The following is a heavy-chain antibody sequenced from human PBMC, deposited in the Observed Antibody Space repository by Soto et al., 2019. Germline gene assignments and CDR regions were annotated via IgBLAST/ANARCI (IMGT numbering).Heavy chain of an antibody. J-gene: IGHJ4*02. V-gene: IGHV3-64D*06. CDR2: ISTDGGNT. CDR3: VKGEYYYDSSGYYPFDY. Sequence: EVQLVESGGDLVQPGGSLRLSCSASGFTFSIYAMHWVRQAPGKGLEYVSSISTDGGNTHYADSVKGRFTISRDNSKNTVYLQIISLRAEDTAVYYCVKGEYYYDSSGYYPFDYWGQGTLVTVSS. CDR1: GFTFSIYA. D-gene: IGHD3-22*01.